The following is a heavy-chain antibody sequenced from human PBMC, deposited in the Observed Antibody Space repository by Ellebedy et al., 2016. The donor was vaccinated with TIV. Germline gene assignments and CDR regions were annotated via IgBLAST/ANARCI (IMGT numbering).Heavy chain of an antibody. CDR3: ARATFGILTSFDY. V-gene: IGHV1-3*01. D-gene: IGHD3-9*01. J-gene: IGHJ4*02. Sequence: KFQGRVTITRDTSANIAYMEVSSLRSEDTAVYYCARATFGILTSFDYWGEGTLVTVSS.